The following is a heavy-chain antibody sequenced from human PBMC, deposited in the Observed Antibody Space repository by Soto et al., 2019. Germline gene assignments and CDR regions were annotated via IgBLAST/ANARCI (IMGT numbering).Heavy chain of an antibody. V-gene: IGHV4-38-2*01. CDR1: GYSISSGYY. Sequence: SETLSLTCAVSGYSISSGYYWGWIRQPPGKGLEWIGTIYHTGYTYYNPSLNSRLTISVDTSESQLSLKLSSVTAADTAVYYCVRLVARYGSSSGRFDPWGQGALVTVSS. CDR3: VRLVARYGSSSGRFDP. D-gene: IGHD6-6*01. CDR2: IYHTGYT. J-gene: IGHJ5*02.